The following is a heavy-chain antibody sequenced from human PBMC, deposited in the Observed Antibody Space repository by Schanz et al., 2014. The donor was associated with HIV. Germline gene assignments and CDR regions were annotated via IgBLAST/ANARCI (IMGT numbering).Heavy chain of an antibody. V-gene: IGHV3-15*02. CDR2: IKSKIDGGST. J-gene: IGHJ3*02. CDR1: GFTFSHAW. Sequence: VRLVESGGALVPPGGSLRLSCAASGFTFSHAWMNWVRQTPGKGLEWVARIKSKIDGGSTDYATPVKGRFTISRDDSKNTLYVQMSSLKTEDTAVYYCTTSLEMATITAFDIWGQGTMVTVSS. CDR3: TTSLEMATITAFDI. D-gene: IGHD5-12*01.